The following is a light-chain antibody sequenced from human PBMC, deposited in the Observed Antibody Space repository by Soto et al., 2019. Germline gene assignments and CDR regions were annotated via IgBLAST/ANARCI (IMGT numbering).Light chain of an antibody. J-gene: IGKJ4*01. CDR2: DAS. Sequence: DIQMTQSPSSLSASVGDRVTITCRASQSIGGYLTWYQQLPGKAPKLLIYDASNLESGVPSRFSGSGSGTDFTLTISSLQPEDFATYYCQQANSFPLTFGGGTKV. CDR3: QQANSFPLT. CDR1: QSIGGY. V-gene: IGKV1-12*01.